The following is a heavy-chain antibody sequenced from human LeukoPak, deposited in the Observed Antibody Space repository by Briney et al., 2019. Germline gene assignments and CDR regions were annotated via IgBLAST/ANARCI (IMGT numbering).Heavy chain of an antibody. CDR2: ISGSGGST. V-gene: IGHV3-23*01. J-gene: IGHJ6*03. D-gene: IGHD6-6*01. CDR3: ARDRYSSSPGGGYYYYYMDV. Sequence: GGSLRLSCAASGFTFSSYAMSWVRQAPGKGLEWVSAISGSGGSTYYADSVKGRFTISRDNSKNTLYLQMNSLRAEDTAVYYCARDRYSSSPGGGYYYYYMDVWGKGTTVTVSS. CDR1: GFTFSSYA.